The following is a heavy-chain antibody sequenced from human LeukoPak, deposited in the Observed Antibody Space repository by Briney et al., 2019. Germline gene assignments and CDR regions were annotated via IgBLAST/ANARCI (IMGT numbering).Heavy chain of an antibody. J-gene: IGHJ4*02. CDR3: AKDLLSNYDILTGYPGIDY. CDR2: ISYDGSNK. V-gene: IGHV3-30*18. D-gene: IGHD3-9*01. CDR1: GFTFSSCG. Sequence: GGSLRLSCAASGFTFSSCGMHWVRQAPGKGLEWVAVISYDGSNKYYADSVKGRFTISRDNSKNTLYLQMNSLRAEDTAVYYCAKDLLSNYDILTGYPGIDYWGQGTLVTVSS.